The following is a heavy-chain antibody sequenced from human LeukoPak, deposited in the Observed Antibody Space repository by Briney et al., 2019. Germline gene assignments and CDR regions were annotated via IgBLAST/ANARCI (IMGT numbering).Heavy chain of an antibody. D-gene: IGHD2-2*02. Sequence: ASLKLSCKASGYTFTGDYMHWVRQSPGQRLKSMGWINTNSVSTNYAQKFQGRVTMTRDTSISTTYMELSRLRSDDTAVYYCATEYQLLYRCHAFDIWGQGTMVTVSS. J-gene: IGHJ3*02. CDR3: ATEYQLLYRCHAFDI. CDR1: GYTFTGDY. V-gene: IGHV1-2*02. CDR2: INTNSVST.